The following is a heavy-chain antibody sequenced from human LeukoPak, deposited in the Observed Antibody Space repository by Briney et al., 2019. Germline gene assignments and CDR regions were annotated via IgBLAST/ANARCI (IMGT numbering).Heavy chain of an antibody. CDR3: ASHTPYGSRAKAFDI. Sequence: GGSLRLSCAASGFTFSSYAMHWVRQAPGKGLEWVAVISYDGSNKYYADSVKGRFTISRDNSKNTLYLQMNSLRAEDTAVYYCASHTPYGSRAKAFDIWGQGTMVTVSS. D-gene: IGHD3-22*01. CDR2: ISYDGSNK. CDR1: GFTFSSYA. V-gene: IGHV3-30-3*01. J-gene: IGHJ3*02.